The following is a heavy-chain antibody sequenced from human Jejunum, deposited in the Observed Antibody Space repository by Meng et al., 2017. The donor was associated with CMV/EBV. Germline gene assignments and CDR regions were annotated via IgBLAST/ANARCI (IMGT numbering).Heavy chain of an antibody. CDR1: GGSFSDYY. D-gene: IGHD2-15*01. V-gene: IGHV4-34*01. J-gene: IGHJ4*02. CDR3: ARVVVGATRGDFDY. CDR2: INHSGST. Sequence: QVPLQQWGAGLLKPSXTLXLTCAVYGGSFSDYYWSWIRQPPGKGLEWSGEINHSGSTNYNPSLKSRVTISVDTSKNQFSLKLSSVTAADTAMYYCARVVVGATRGDFDYWGQGTLVTVSS.